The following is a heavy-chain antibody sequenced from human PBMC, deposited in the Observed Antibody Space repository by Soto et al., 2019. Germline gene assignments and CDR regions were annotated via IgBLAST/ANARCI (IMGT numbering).Heavy chain of an antibody. D-gene: IGHD6-13*01. V-gene: IGHV4-39*01. Sequence: QLQLQESGPGLVKPSETLSLTCTVSGGSISSSNYYWGWIRQPPGKGLEWIGNIYYSGSTYYNPSLKSPVTISVDTSKNQFSLKLSSVTAADTAVYYCARRRSSSNFDYWGQGTLVTVSS. CDR3: ARRRSSSNFDY. CDR1: GGSISSSNYY. J-gene: IGHJ4*02. CDR2: IYYSGST.